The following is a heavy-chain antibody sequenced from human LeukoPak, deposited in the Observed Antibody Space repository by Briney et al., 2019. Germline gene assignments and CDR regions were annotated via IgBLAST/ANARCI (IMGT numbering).Heavy chain of an antibody. CDR2: INIGGTT. CDR1: GGSITSGTYY. V-gene: IGHV4-61*02. J-gene: IGHJ6*02. D-gene: IGHD3-10*01. CDR3: ARRWGSGSKLYYYYGMDV. Sequence: SETLSLTCTVSGGSITSGTYYWSWVRQPAGKGLEWIGRINIGGTTNYNPSLKSRVTTSVDTSKNQFSLNLSSVTAADTAVYYCARRWGSGSKLYYYYGMDVWGQGTTVTVSS.